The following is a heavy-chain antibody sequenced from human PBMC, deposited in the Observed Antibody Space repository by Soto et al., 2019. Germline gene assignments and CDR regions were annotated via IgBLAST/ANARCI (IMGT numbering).Heavy chain of an antibody. CDR2: IYPGDSDT. CDR3: PRLPSAAAASAIGCFDY. Sequence: GESGKISCXGSGYSFTSYWIGWVRQMPGKGLEWMGIIYPGDSDTRYSPSFQGQVTISADKSISTAYLQWSSLKASDTAMYYCPRLPSAAAASAIGCFDYWGQGTLVTVSS. V-gene: IGHV5-51*01. D-gene: IGHD2-2*01. J-gene: IGHJ4*02. CDR1: GYSFTSYW.